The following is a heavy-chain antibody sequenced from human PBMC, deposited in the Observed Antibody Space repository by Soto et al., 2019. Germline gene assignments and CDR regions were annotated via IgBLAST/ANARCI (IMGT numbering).Heavy chain of an antibody. V-gene: IGHV1-18*01. CDR2: INAYNGNT. D-gene: IGHD5-18*01. CDR3: AGDVGYGLIDY. CDR1: GYTFTSYG. J-gene: IGHJ4*02. Sequence: QVQLVQSGAEVKKPGASVKVYCKASGYTFTSYGISWVRQAPGQGLEWMGWINAYNGNTNYAQKLQGRVTMTTATTTRTAYMELRSLSSDDTAVYYCAGDVGYGLIDYWGQGTLVTVSS.